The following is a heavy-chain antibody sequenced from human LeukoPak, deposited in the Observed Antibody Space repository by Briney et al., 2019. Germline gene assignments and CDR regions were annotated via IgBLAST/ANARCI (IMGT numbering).Heavy chain of an antibody. Sequence: GGSLRLSCAASGFTFYNYAMTWVRQGLGKGLEWVSSITSSGGNTYYADSVKGRFTISRDNSKNTLYLQMNNLRAEDTALYYCAKDPEGPTYWGQGTLVTVSS. V-gene: IGHV3-23*01. CDR2: ITSSGGNT. CDR3: AKDPEGPTY. D-gene: IGHD1-14*01. J-gene: IGHJ4*02. CDR1: GFTFYNYA.